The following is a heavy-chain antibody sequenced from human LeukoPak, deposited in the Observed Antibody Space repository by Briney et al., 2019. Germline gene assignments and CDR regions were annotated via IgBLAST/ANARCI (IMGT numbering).Heavy chain of an antibody. CDR3: AKPYGSPAL. J-gene: IGHJ4*02. CDR1: GFTFSSYG. Sequence: GGSLRLSCAASGFTFSSYGMHWVRQAPGKGLEWVAVISYDGSNKYYADSVKGRFTISRDSSKNTLYLQMNSLRAEDTAVYYCAKPYGSPALWGQGTLVTVSS. D-gene: IGHD4-17*01. CDR2: ISYDGSNK. V-gene: IGHV3-30*18.